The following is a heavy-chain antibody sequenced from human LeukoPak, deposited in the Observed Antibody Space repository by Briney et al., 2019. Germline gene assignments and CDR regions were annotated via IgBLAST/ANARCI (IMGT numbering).Heavy chain of an antibody. CDR2: IKQDGSEK. D-gene: IGHD3-22*01. V-gene: IGHV3-7*01. J-gene: IGHJ4*02. Sequence: GGSLRLSCAASGLTFSSYWMSWVRQAPGKGLEWVANIKQDGSEKYYVDSVKGRFTISRDNAKNSLFLQMNSLRAEDTAVYYCARTRITMIVGLASRFDYWGQGTLVTVSS. CDR3: ARTRITMIVGLASRFDY. CDR1: GLTFSSYW.